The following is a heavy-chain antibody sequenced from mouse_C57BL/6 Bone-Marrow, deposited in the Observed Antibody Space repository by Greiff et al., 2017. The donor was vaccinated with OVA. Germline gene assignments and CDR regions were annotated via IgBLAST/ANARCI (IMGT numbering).Heavy chain of an antibody. Sequence: VKLQESGPELVKPGASVKISCKASGYAFSSSWMNWVKQRPGKGLEWIGRLYPGDGDTNYNGKFKGKATLTADKSSSQAFMQLSILTSEDSAVYLCAFYYDYGWLAYWGQGALVTVSA. CDR1: GYAFSSSW. V-gene: IGHV1-82*01. CDR3: AFYYDYGWLAY. D-gene: IGHD2-4*01. CDR2: LYPGDGDT. J-gene: IGHJ3*01.